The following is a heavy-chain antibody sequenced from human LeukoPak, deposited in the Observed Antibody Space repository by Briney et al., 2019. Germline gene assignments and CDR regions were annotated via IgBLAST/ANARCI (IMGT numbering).Heavy chain of an antibody. CDR3: AKPRGFEWLTYYYSYMGV. V-gene: IGHV3-23*01. J-gene: IGHJ6*03. CDR1: GFTLNSYA. Sequence: PGGSLKLSCAASGFTLNSYAMNWVRQAPGKGPEWVSAISASGGRTYYADSVKGRFTISRDNSQNTLYLQMSSLRADDTAVYYCAKPRGFEWLTYYYSYMGVWGKGTTVTVSS. CDR2: ISASGGRT. D-gene: IGHD3-3*01.